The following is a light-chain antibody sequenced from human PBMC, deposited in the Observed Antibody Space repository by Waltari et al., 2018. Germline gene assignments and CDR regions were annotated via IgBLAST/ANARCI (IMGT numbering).Light chain of an antibody. Sequence: DIQLAQSPSSLSASVGDRVTLTCRASQSIDSYLNWYLKKPGKAQKLLNYTTSTLQSGVPTRFSGSGSGTEFALTISSLRPEDVATYNYQQNDSITPQFTFGHGTKVEIK. CDR1: QSIDSY. V-gene: IGKV1-39*01. CDR2: TTS. CDR3: QQNDSITPQFT. J-gene: IGKJ3*01.